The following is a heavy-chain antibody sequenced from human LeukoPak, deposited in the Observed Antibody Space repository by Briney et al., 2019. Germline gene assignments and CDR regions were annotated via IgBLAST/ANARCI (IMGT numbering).Heavy chain of an antibody. V-gene: IGHV4-34*01. J-gene: IGHJ6*03. CDR3: ARGVLPSYMDV. CDR2: INHSGST. CDR1: GGSFSGYY. Sequence: PSETLSPTCAVYGGSFSGYYWSWIRQPPGKGLEWIGEINHSGSTNYNPSLKSRVTISVDTSKNQFSLKLSSVTAADTAVYYCARGVLPSYMDVWGKGTTVTVSS.